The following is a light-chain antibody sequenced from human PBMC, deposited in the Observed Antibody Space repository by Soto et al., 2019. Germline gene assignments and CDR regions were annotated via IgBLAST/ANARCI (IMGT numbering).Light chain of an antibody. CDR1: QSISSY. CDR3: QQSYSTPRT. Sequence: IHMTQSPSSLSASVGERVTITFRASQSISSYLNWYQQKPGKAPKLLIYAASSLQSGVPSRFSGSGSGTDFTLTISSLQPEDFATYYCQQSYSTPRTFGQGTKVDIK. J-gene: IGKJ1*01. V-gene: IGKV1-39*01. CDR2: AAS.